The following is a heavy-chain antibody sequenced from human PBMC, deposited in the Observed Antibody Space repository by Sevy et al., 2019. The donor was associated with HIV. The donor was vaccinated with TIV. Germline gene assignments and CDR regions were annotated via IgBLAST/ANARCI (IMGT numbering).Heavy chain of an antibody. CDR2: ITYDGSNQ. J-gene: IGHJ5*01. V-gene: IGHV3-30*18. Sequence: GGSLRLSCAASGFNFSSYGMHWVRQAPGKGLEWVAVITYDGSNQYYTDSVKGRFTISRDDSKNTLYLQMNSLRAEDTAVYYCAKDHALTTLWVNNWFESWGQGTLVTVSS. CDR1: GFNFSSYG. CDR3: AKDHALTTLWVNNWFES. D-gene: IGHD4-17*01.